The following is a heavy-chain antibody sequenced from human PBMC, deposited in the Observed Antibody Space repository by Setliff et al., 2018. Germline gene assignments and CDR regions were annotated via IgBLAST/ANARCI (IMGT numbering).Heavy chain of an antibody. J-gene: IGHJ1*01. CDR2: IIPILGIA. D-gene: IGHD3-10*01. Sequence: ASVKVSCKASGYTFTGYYMHWVRQAPGQGLEWMGGIIPILGIANYAQKFQGRVTITADKSTSTAYMELSSLRSEDTAVYYCARGASLDVGTMVRGYFQHWGQGTLVTVSS. CDR3: ARGASLDVGTMVRGYFQH. CDR1: GYTFTGYY. V-gene: IGHV1-69*10.